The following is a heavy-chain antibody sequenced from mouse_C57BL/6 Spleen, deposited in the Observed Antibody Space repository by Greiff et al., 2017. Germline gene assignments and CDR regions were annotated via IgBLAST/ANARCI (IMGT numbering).Heavy chain of an antibody. J-gene: IGHJ1*03. V-gene: IGHV5-16*01. Sequence: DVKVVESEGGFVQPGSSMKLSCTASGFPFSDYFLAWVRQVPEKGLEWVANINYDGSSTYYLDSLKSRFILSRDNAKNILYLQMSSLKSEDTATYYCARVVAGPYWYFDVWGTGTTVTVSS. D-gene: IGHD1-1*01. CDR3: ARVVAGPYWYFDV. CDR1: GFPFSDYF. CDR2: INYDGSST.